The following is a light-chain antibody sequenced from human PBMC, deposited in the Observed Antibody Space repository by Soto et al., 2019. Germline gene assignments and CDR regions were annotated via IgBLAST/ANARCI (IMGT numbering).Light chain of an antibody. CDR2: VAS. Sequence: DIQMTQSPSSLSASVGDRVTITCRASQSISSYLNWYQEKPGKAPKLLMYVASSLQSGVPSRFSGSGSGTDFNLTISSLKPEDFATYYCQQSYSTPFTFGPGTKVDIK. J-gene: IGKJ3*01. CDR1: QSISSY. V-gene: IGKV1-39*01. CDR3: QQSYSTPFT.